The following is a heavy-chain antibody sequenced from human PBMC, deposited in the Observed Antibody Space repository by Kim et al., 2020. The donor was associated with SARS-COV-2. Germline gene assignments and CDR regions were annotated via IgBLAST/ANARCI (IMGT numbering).Heavy chain of an antibody. CDR2: ISPDSGGT. V-gene: IGHV1-2*02. Sequence: ASVKVSCKASGYSFTDYFIHWVRQAPGQGLEWVAWISPDSGGTNYAQKFQDRVTMTRDTSINTTYMELRSLRSDDTAAYFCARGDTVVASRYYYAMDVWGQATTVTVSS. CDR3: ARGDTVVASRYYYAMDV. J-gene: IGHJ6*02. CDR1: GYSFTDYF. D-gene: IGHD5-18*01.